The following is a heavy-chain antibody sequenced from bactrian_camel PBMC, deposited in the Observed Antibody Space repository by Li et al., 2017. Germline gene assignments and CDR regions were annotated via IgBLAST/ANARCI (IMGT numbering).Heavy chain of an antibody. CDR1: GFTYCNYC. V-gene: IGHV3S59*01. Sequence: VQLVESGGGSVQVGGSLRLSCATSGFTYCNYCLGWFRQAPGKEREEVAAIATRFGSTNYADSVKGRFTISRDNAKNTLYLQMDSLKIDDTALYYCALIGSRLALWGQGTQVTVS. D-gene: IGHD4*01. J-gene: IGHJ4*01. CDR2: IATRFGST. CDR3: ALIGSRLAL.